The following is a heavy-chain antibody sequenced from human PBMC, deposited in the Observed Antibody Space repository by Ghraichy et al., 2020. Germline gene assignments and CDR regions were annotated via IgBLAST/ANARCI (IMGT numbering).Heavy chain of an antibody. CDR1: GFTFNTYS. V-gene: IGHV3-48*02. Sequence: GGSLRLSCAASGFTFNTYSMSWVRQAPGKGLEWVSYISSSSPTIYYADSVKGRFTISRDNAKNSLYLQMSSLRDEDTAVYYCARGSAVFRCGYNYQFYYWGQGNPVNV. CDR3: ARGSAVFRCGYNYQFYY. D-gene: IGHD5-24*01. CDR2: ISSSSPTI. J-gene: IGHJ4*01.